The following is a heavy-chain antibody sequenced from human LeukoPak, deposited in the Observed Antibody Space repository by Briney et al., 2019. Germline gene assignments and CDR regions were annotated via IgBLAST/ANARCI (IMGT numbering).Heavy chain of an antibody. J-gene: IGHJ4*02. D-gene: IGHD3-10*01. CDR3: ARSWKSVRGVIL. CDR2: IYYSGST. V-gene: IGHV4-39*01. CDR1: GGSISSSSYY. Sequence: PSETLSLTCTVSGGSISSSSYYWGWIRQPPGKGLEWIGSIYYSGSTYYNPSLKSRVTISVDTSKNQFSLKLSSVTAADTAVYYCARSWKSVRGVILWGQGTLVTVSS.